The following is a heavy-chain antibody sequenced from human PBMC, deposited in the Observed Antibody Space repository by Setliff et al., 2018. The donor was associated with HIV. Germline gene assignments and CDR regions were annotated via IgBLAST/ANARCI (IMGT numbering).Heavy chain of an antibody. V-gene: IGHV4-59*11. Sequence: SETLSLTCTVSGGSISSHYWSWIRQPPGKGLEWIGYIYYSGSTNYNPSLKGRVTISVDTSKNQFSLKLSSVTAADTAVYYCARDRVVRGVITTYYYMDVWGKGTTVTVSS. CDR2: IYYSGST. D-gene: IGHD3-10*01. J-gene: IGHJ6*03. CDR3: ARDRVVRGVITTYYYMDV. CDR1: GGSISSHY.